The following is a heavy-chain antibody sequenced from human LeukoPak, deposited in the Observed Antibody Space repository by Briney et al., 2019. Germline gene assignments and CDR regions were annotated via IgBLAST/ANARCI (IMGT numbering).Heavy chain of an antibody. J-gene: IGHJ6*02. Sequence: PGGSLRLSCAASGFTFSSYAMHWVRQAPGKGLEWVAVISYDGSNKYYADSVKGRFTISRDNSKNTLYLQMNSLRAEDTAVYYCARVDCSGGSCYYANYYYYGMGVWGQGTTVTVSS. V-gene: IGHV3-30-3*01. CDR2: ISYDGSNK. D-gene: IGHD2-15*01. CDR1: GFTFSSYA. CDR3: ARVDCSGGSCYYANYYYYGMGV.